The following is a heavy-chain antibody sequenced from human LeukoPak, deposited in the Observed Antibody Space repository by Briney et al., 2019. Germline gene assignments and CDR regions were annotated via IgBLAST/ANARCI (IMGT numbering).Heavy chain of an antibody. D-gene: IGHD6-13*01. Sequence: GGSLRLSCAASGFTFSSYEMNWVRQAPGKGLEWVSYISSSGSTIYYADSVKGRFTISRDNAKNSLYLQMNSLRAEDTAVYYCARRDSRWDYWGQGTLVTVSS. V-gene: IGHV3-48*03. CDR1: GFTFSSYE. J-gene: IGHJ4*02. CDR2: ISSSGSTI. CDR3: ARRDSRWDY.